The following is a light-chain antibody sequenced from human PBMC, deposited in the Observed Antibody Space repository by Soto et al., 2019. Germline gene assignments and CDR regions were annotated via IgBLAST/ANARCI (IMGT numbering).Light chain of an antibody. CDR3: CSYAGSGTDNYV. V-gene: IGLV2-23*01. J-gene: IGLJ1*01. CDR2: EGI. CDR1: SSDIGTYNL. Sequence: QSVLTQPASVSGSPGQSITISCTGTSSDIGTYNLVSWYQHYPGKAPKLMIYEGIKRPSGVSNRFSGSKSGNTAFLTISGLQAEDEADYYCCSYAGSGTDNYVFGSGTKVTVL.